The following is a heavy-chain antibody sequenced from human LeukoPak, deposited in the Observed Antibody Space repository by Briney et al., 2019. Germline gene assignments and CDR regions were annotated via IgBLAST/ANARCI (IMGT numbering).Heavy chain of an antibody. CDR3: AKGGGWLYYFDY. D-gene: IGHD6-19*01. Sequence: GGSLRLSCAASGFTFSSYSMNWVRQAPGKGLEWVSAISGSGGSTCYADSVKGRFTISRDDSKNTLYLQMNSLRAEDTAVYYCAKGGGWLYYFDYWGQGTLVTVSS. V-gene: IGHV3-23*01. J-gene: IGHJ4*02. CDR2: ISGSGGST. CDR1: GFTFSSYS.